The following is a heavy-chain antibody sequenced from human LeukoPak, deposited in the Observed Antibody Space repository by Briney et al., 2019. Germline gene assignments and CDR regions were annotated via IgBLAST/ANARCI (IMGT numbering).Heavy chain of an antibody. D-gene: IGHD3-9*01. J-gene: IGHJ6*02. CDR3: ARGGDDILIGYIYGMDV. Sequence: GGSLRPSCAASGFTVSSNYMSWVRQAPGKGLEWVSVIYSGGSTYYADSVKGRFTISRDNSKNTLYLQMNSLRAEDTAVYYCARGGDDILIGYIYGMDVWGQGTTVTVSS. V-gene: IGHV3-53*01. CDR1: GFTVSSNY. CDR2: IYSGGST.